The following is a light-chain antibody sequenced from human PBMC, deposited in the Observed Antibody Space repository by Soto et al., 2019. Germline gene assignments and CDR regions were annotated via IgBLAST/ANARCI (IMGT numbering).Light chain of an antibody. Sequence: EIVLTQSPGTLSLSSGERATLSCRASQSVRSNYLAWYQQKLGQAPRLLIYGASSRATGIPDRFGGSGSGTDVTLTISRLEPEDCAVYYCQQYASSPLTFGGGTKVEIK. CDR2: GAS. V-gene: IGKV3-20*01. CDR3: QQYASSPLT. J-gene: IGKJ4*01. CDR1: QSVRSNY.